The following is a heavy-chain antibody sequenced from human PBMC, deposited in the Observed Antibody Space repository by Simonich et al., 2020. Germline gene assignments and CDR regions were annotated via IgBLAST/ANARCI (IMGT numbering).Heavy chain of an antibody. CDR2: INPKSGNT. CDR3: ARARYCSSTSCYNWFDP. J-gene: IGHJ5*02. Sequence: QVQLVQSGAEVKKPGASVKVSCKASGYTLTSYDINWVLQDPGQGLRVMGWINPKSGNTGYAQKFQGRVTINRNTAISTAYMELSSLRSEDTAVYYCARARYCSSTSCYNWFDPWGQGTLVTVSS. V-gene: IGHV1-8*03. D-gene: IGHD2-2*01. CDR1: GYTLTSYD.